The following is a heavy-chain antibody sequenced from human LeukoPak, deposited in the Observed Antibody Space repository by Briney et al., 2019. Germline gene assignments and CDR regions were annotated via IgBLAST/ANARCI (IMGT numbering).Heavy chain of an antibody. D-gene: IGHD6-13*01. V-gene: IGHV3-30-3*01. Sequence: GGSLRLSCAASGFTFSSYAMHWVRQAPGKGLEWVAIIPYDGSSKYYADSVKGRFTISRDNSKNTLYLQMNSLRAEDAAVYYCARVMGSSWLDLALDIWGQGTMVTVSS. CDR2: IPYDGSSK. CDR1: GFTFSSYA. CDR3: ARVMGSSWLDLALDI. J-gene: IGHJ3*02.